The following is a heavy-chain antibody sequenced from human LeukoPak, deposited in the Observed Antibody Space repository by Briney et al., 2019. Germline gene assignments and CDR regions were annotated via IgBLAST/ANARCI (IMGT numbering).Heavy chain of an antibody. CDR2: ITYDGSNK. Sequence: GGSLRLSCAASGFTFSSNAMHWVRQAPGKGLEWVAVITYDGSNKYYADSVKGRFTISRDNAKNSLYLQMNSLRAEDTAVYYCARVNNWDYDSSGLGYWGQGTLVTVSS. CDR3: ARVNNWDYDSSGLGY. V-gene: IGHV3-30-3*01. J-gene: IGHJ4*02. CDR1: GFTFSSNA. D-gene: IGHD3-22*01.